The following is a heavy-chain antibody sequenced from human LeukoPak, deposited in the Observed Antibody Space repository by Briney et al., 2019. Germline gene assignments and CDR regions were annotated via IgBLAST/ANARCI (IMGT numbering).Heavy chain of an antibody. Sequence: ASVKVSCKASGYTFTSYYMHWVRQAPGQGLEWMGIINPSGGSTSYAQKFQGRVTITTDESTSTAYMELSSLRSEDTAVYYCARSIAAAGTGPYNWFDPWGQGTLVTVSS. V-gene: IGHV1-46*01. CDR2: INPSGGST. CDR1: GYTFTSYY. J-gene: IGHJ5*02. D-gene: IGHD6-13*01. CDR3: ARSIAAAGTGPYNWFDP.